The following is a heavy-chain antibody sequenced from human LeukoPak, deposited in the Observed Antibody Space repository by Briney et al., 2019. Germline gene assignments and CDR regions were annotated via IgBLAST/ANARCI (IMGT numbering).Heavy chain of an antibody. J-gene: IGHJ4*02. CDR2: ISSNGGST. CDR1: GFTSSSYA. CDR3: VKERVATIRGLSDY. Sequence: GGSLRLSCSASGFTSSSYAMHWVRQAPGKGLEYVSAISSNGGSTYYADSVKGRFTISRDNSKNTLYLQMSSLRAEDTAVYYCVKERVATIRGLSDYWGQGTLVTVSS. V-gene: IGHV3-64D*06. D-gene: IGHD5-12*01.